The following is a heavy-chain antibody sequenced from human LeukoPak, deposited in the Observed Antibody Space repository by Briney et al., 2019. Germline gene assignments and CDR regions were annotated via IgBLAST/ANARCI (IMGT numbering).Heavy chain of an antibody. J-gene: IGHJ4*02. V-gene: IGHV3-30-3*01. CDR2: ISCDGSNK. D-gene: IGHD2-21*02. CDR1: GFTFSSYA. CDR3: ARNSYCGGDCYLYYFDY. Sequence: GRSLRLSCAASGFTFSSYAMHWVRQAPGKGLEWVAVISCDGSNKYYADSVKGRFTISRDNSKNTLYLQMNSLRAEDTAVYYCARNSYCGGDCYLYYFDYWGQGTLVTVSS.